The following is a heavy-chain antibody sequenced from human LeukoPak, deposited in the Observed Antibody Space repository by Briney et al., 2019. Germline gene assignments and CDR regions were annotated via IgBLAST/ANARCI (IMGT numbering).Heavy chain of an antibody. J-gene: IGHJ4*02. Sequence: ASVKVSCKASGYTFTGYYMHWVRQAPGQGLEWMGWINPNSGGTNYAQKFQGRVTMTRDTSISTAYMELSRLRSDDTAVYYCATDVDYGDYALDYWGQGTLVTVSS. CDR3: ATDVDYGDYALDY. V-gene: IGHV1-2*02. D-gene: IGHD4-17*01. CDR1: GYTFTGYY. CDR2: INPNSGGT.